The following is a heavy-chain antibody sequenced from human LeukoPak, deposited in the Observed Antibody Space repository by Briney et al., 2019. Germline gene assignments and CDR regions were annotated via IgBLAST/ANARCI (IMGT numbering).Heavy chain of an antibody. CDR3: ARDLGDDLTTVTTGNWFDP. J-gene: IGHJ5*02. CDR2: ISAYNGNT. Sequence: GASVKVSCKASGYTFTSYGISWVRLAPGQGSEWMGWISAYNGNTNYAQKLQGRVTMTTDASTSTAYMELRSLRSDDTAVYYCARDLGDDLTTVTTGNWFDPWGQGTQVTVSS. V-gene: IGHV1-18*01. CDR1: GYTFTSYG. D-gene: IGHD4-17*01.